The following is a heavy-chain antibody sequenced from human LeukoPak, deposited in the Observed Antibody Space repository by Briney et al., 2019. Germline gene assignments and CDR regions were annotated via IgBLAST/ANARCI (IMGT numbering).Heavy chain of an antibody. V-gene: IGHV1-18*01. Sequence: ASVKVSCKASGYTFTSYGISWVRQAPGQGLEWMGWISAYNGNTNYAQKFQGRVTITADESTSTAYMELSSLRSEDTAVYYCARDSSSGWYYAFGYWGQGTLVTVSS. D-gene: IGHD6-19*01. CDR3: ARDSSSGWYYAFGY. CDR1: GYTFTSYG. CDR2: ISAYNGNT. J-gene: IGHJ4*02.